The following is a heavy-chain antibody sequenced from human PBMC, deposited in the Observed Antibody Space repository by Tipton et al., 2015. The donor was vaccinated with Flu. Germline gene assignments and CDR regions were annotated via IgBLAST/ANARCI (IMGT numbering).Heavy chain of an antibody. CDR1: GYSFTSYW. CDR3: AGHDSGSVVVVAATGGALDY. J-gene: IGHJ4*02. CDR2: IYPGDSDT. D-gene: IGHD2-15*01. Sequence: QLVQSGAEVKKPGESLKISCKGSGYSFTSYWIGWVRQMPGKGLEWMGIIYPGDSDTRYSPSFQGQVTISADKSISTAYLQWSSPKASDAAMYYCAGHDSGSVVVVAATGGALDYWGQGTLVTVSS. V-gene: IGHV5-51*01.